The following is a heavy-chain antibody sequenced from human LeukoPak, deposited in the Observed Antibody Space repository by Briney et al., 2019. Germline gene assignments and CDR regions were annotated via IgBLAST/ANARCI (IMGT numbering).Heavy chain of an antibody. D-gene: IGHD3-16*01. CDR1: GGSFSGYY. Sequence: RSSQTLSLTCAVYGGSFSGYYWSWIRQPPGKGLEWLGEINHSGSTNYNPSLKSRVTISVDTSKNQFSLKLSSVTAADTAVYYCARKKASLRSQKGAFDIWGQGTMVAVSS. CDR2: INHSGST. CDR3: ARKKASLRSQKGAFDI. J-gene: IGHJ3*02. V-gene: IGHV4-34*01.